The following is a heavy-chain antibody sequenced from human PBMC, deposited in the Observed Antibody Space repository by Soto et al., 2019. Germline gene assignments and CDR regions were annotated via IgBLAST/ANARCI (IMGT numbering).Heavy chain of an antibody. CDR2: IDPSDSYT. J-gene: IGHJ4*02. D-gene: IGHD2-21*02. CDR1: GYSFTSYW. V-gene: IGHV5-10-1*03. CDR3: ASGGDCGGDCPYFDY. Sequence: EVQLVQSGAEVKKPGESLRISCKGSGYSFTSYWISWVRQMPGKGLEWMGRIDPSDSYTNYSPSFQGHVTISADKSISTAYLQWSSLKASDTAMYYCASGGDCGGDCPYFDYWGQGTLVTVSS.